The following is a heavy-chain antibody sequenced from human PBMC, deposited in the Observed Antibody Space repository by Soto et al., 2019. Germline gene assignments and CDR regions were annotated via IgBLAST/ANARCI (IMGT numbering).Heavy chain of an antibody. V-gene: IGHV3-30*03. D-gene: IGHD3-22*01. CDR1: GFTFSSYG. CDR3: ARDPSYYYDSSGYLDY. J-gene: IGHJ4*02. Sequence: GGSLRLSCAASGFTFSSYGMHWVRQAPGRGLEWVAVISYDGSNKYYADSVKGRFTISRDNSKNTLYLQMNSLRAEDTAVYYCARDPSYYYDSSGYLDYWGQGTLVTVSS. CDR2: ISYDGSNK.